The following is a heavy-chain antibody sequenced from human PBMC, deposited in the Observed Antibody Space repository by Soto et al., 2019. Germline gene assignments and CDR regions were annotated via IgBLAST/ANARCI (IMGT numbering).Heavy chain of an antibody. CDR1: GGSISSYY. Sequence: QVQLQESGPGLVKPSETLSLTCTVSGGSISSYYWSWIRQPPGKGLEWIGYIYYSGSTNYNPSLQSRVTISVDTSKTQFSLKLSSVTAADTAVYYCARRYGANFDYWGQGTLVTVSS. V-gene: IGHV4-59*08. CDR2: IYYSGST. CDR3: ARRYGANFDY. J-gene: IGHJ4*02. D-gene: IGHD4-17*01.